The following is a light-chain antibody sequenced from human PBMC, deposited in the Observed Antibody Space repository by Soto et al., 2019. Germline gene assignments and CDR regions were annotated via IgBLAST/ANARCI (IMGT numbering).Light chain of an antibody. V-gene: IGKV3-15*01. J-gene: IGKJ1*01. CDR1: QSVDNN. CDR2: GAS. CDR3: QQYHNWPRT. Sequence: IVMTQSPATLSVSPGEGVTLSCRASQSVDNNLAWYQQKPGQAPRLLIYGASTRATCIPGTFSGSGSGTEFTLTISSLQSEDFAVYYCQQYHNWPRTFGQGTTVESK.